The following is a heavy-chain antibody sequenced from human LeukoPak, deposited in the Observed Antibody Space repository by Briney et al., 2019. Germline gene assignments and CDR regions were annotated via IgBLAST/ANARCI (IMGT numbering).Heavy chain of an antibody. CDR3: ARATMSYYYYYMDV. Sequence: GGSLRLSCAASGFTLSSYWMSWVRQAPGKGLEWVANIKQDGSEKYYVDSVKGRFTISRDNAKNSLYLQMNSLRAEDTAVYYCARATMSYYYYYMDVWGKGTTVTVSS. V-gene: IGHV3-7*04. CDR2: IKQDGSEK. D-gene: IGHD3-22*01. CDR1: GFTLSSYW. J-gene: IGHJ6*03.